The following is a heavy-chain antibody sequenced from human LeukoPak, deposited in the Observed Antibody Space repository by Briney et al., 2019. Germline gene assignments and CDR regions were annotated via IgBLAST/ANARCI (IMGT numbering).Heavy chain of an antibody. D-gene: IGHD1-26*01. V-gene: IGHV4-31*03. CDR3: ARGGVGFDY. CDR2: IFYSGST. J-gene: IGHJ4*02. CDR1: GGSISSDGYY. Sequence: SETLSLTCTVSGGSISSDGYYWSWIRQHPGKGLEWIGYIFYSGSTYYNPSLRSRVTMSVDTSKNQFSLKLNSVTAADTAVYYCARGGVGFDYWGQGTLVTVSS.